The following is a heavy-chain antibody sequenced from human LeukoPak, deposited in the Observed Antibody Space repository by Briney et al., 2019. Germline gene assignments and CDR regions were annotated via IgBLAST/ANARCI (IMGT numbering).Heavy chain of an antibody. CDR2: IYYSGST. CDR1: GGSISSSSYY. Sequence: SETLSLTCTVSGGSISSSSYYWSWIRQPPGKGLEWIGYIYYSGSTNYNPSLKSRVTISVDTSKNQFSLKLSSVTAADTAVYYCARGLRVRRDGYNYWFDPWGQGTLVTVSS. J-gene: IGHJ5*02. D-gene: IGHD5-24*01. V-gene: IGHV4-61*01. CDR3: ARGLRVRRDGYNYWFDP.